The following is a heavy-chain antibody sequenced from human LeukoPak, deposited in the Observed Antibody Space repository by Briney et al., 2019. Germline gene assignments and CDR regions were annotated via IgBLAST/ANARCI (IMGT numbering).Heavy chain of an antibody. CDR2: IWYDGSNK. D-gene: IGHD5-24*01. Sequence: GMSLRLSCAASGFIFSKYGINWVRQAPGKGLEWVAIIWYDGSNKYFAESVMGRFTISKDNSKNTVYLQMNSLRVEDTAVYHCARAGIENALDYWGQGTQVTVSS. V-gene: IGHV3-33*01. J-gene: IGHJ4*02. CDR1: GFIFSKYG. CDR3: ARAGIENALDY.